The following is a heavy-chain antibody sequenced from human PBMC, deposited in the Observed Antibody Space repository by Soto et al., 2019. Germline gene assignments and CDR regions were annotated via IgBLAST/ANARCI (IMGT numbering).Heavy chain of an antibody. CDR1: GFSFSDYS. CDR3: AKDSVADDIYSFDY. J-gene: IGHJ4*02. D-gene: IGHD2-15*01. V-gene: IGHV3-23*03. CDR2: IDLSGTTT. Sequence: EVQLLESGGDLVQPGGSLRLSCVASGFSFSDYSMSWVRQAPGKGLEWVSFIDLSGTTTYYRDSVKGRFTISKDRSRNTVYLRMNSLRVEDAGIYYCAKDSVADDIYSFDYWCQGVLVTVSS.